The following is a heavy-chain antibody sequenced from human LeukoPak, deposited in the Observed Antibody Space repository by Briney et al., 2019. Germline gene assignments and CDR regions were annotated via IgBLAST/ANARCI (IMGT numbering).Heavy chain of an antibody. J-gene: IGHJ3*02. CDR1: GFTFSSYG. CDR2: IRYDGSNK. D-gene: IGHD1-7*01. Sequence: GGSLRLSCAASGFTFSSYGMHWVRQAPGKGLDWVSFIRYDGSNKYYADSVRGRFTISRDNSKNTLYLQMNSLRAEDTPVYYCARDRIGITVTRLRAFDIWGQGRKVTVPS. CDR3: ARDRIGITVTRLRAFDI. V-gene: IGHV3-30*02.